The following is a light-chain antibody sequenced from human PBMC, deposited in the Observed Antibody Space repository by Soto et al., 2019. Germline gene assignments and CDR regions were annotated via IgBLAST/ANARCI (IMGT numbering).Light chain of an antibody. Sequence: DIQMTQSPSSVSASVGDRVTITCRASQDISSWLAWFQQKPGQAPKLLIYAASSLQIGVPSRFSGSGSGTDFTLTFSSLQPEDSATYYCQQGNSFPLTFGGGTKVEIK. J-gene: IGKJ4*01. CDR3: QQGNSFPLT. CDR1: QDISSW. CDR2: AAS. V-gene: IGKV1-12*01.